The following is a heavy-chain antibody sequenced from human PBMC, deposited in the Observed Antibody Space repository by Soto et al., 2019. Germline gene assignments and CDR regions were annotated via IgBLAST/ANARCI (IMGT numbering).Heavy chain of an antibody. CDR3: ARAPGDYFDY. CDR2: IFYSGST. V-gene: IGHV4-31*03. CDR1: GGSISSGGYY. Sequence: QVQLQESGPGLVKPSQTLSLTCTVSGGSISSGGYYWSWIRQHPGKGLEWIGYIFYSGSTYYNPSLKCRVAISVDTSKIQFTLKLSSVTAADTDVYYCARAPGDYFDYWGQVTLVTVSS. J-gene: IGHJ4*02.